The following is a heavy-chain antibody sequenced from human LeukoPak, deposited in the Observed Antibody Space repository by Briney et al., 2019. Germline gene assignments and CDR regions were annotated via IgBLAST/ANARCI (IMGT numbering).Heavy chain of an antibody. J-gene: IGHJ4*02. D-gene: IGHD3-22*01. V-gene: IGHV3-33*01. Sequence: GKSLRLSCAASGFTFTTYGMHWVRQAPGKGLEWVAIIWNDGSNQFYADSVKGRFTISRDTSNNTLFLQMNSLRAEDTAVYYCTRGGLFTYDSSGYPIDFWGQGTLVTVSS. CDR1: GFTFTTYG. CDR3: TRGGLFTYDSSGYPIDF. CDR2: IWNDGSNQ.